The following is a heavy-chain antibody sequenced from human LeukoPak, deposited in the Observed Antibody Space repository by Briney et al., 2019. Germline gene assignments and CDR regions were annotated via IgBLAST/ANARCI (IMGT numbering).Heavy chain of an antibody. CDR3: ASQSQVAIDAFDI. Sequence: PGGSLRLSFAASGFTFRNYWMSWVRQAPGKGLEWVANVKQDGSEKNYVDSVKGRFTISRDNAKNSLYLQMNSLRAEDTAVYYCASQSQVAIDAFDIWGQGTMVTVSS. CDR1: GFTFRNYW. D-gene: IGHD2-15*01. V-gene: IGHV3-7*01. CDR2: VKQDGSEK. J-gene: IGHJ3*02.